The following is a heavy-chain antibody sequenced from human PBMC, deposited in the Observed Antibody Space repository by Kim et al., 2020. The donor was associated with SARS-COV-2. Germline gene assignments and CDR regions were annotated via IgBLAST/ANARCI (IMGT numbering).Heavy chain of an antibody. CDR3: AREFDYGSGSYDAFDI. V-gene: IGHV3-48*04. CDR1: GFTFSSYS. J-gene: IGHJ3*02. D-gene: IGHD3-10*01. Sequence: GGSLRLSCAASGFTFSSYSMNWVRQAPGKGLEWVSYISSSSSTIYYADSVKGRFTISRDNAKNSLYLQMNSLRAEDTAVYYCAREFDYGSGSYDAFDIWGQGTMVTVSS. CDR2: ISSSSSTI.